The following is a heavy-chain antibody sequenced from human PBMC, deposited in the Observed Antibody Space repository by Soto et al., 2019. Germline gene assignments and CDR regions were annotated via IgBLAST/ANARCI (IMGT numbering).Heavy chain of an antibody. J-gene: IGHJ4*02. CDR2: IFPDDSDT. CDR1: GYSFPTYW. CDR3: VRHGNMHTSMVAMY. V-gene: IGHV5-51*01. Sequence: LGESLKISFEGSGYSFPTYWIGWVRQMPGKGLEWMGIIFPDDSDTRYGPSFQGQVTISVDKSTKTAYLEWGALKASDTAIYFCVRHGNMHTSMVAMYWGKGTLVTVSS. D-gene: IGHD2-2*01.